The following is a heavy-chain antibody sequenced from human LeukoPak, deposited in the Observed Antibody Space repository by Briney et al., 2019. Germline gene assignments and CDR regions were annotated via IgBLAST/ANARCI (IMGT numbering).Heavy chain of an antibody. CDR2: IYHSGST. CDR3: ARASGSSGYYLSPYYYYGMDV. CDR1: GGSISSGGYS. J-gene: IGHJ6*02. D-gene: IGHD3-22*01. Sequence: SETLSLTCAVSGGSISSGGYSWSWIRQPPGKGLEWIGHIYHSGSTYYNPSLKSRVTISVDRSKNQFSLKLSSVTAADTAVYYCARASGSSGYYLSPYYYYGMDVWGQGTTVTVSS. V-gene: IGHV4-30-2*01.